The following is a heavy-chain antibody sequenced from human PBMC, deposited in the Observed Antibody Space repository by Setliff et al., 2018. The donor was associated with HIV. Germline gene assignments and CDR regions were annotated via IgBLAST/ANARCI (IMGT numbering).Heavy chain of an antibody. J-gene: IGHJ4*02. CDR1: GYSFTSYD. CDR3: ARDGTATHDY. CDR2: INPSGGST. Sequence: ASVKVSCKASGYSFTSYDINWVRQATGQGPEWMGIINPSGGSTNYAQKFQGRVTMTRDTSTSTAYMELSRLRSDDTALYYCARDGTATHDYWGQGTLVTVSS. V-gene: IGHV1-46*01. D-gene: IGHD2-15*01.